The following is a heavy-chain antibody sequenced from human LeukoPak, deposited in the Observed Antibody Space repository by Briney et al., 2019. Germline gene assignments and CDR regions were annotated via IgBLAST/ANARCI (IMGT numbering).Heavy chain of an antibody. CDR1: GGSISSSSYY. V-gene: IGHV4-39*01. CDR3: ARLGYCSGGSCYRLAYYYYYMDV. D-gene: IGHD2-15*01. CDR2: IYYSGST. Sequence: SETLSLTCTVSGGSISSSSYYWGWLRQPPGKGLEWIGSIYYSGSTYYNPSLKSRVTISVDTSKNQFSLKLSSVTAADTAVYYCARLGYCSGGSCYRLAYYYYYMDVWGKGTTVTVSS. J-gene: IGHJ6*03.